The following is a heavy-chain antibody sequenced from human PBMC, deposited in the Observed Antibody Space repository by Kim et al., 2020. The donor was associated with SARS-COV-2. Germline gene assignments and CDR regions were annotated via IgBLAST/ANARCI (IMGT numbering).Heavy chain of an antibody. Sequence: GGSLRLSCAASGFTVSSNYMSWVRQAPGKGLEWVSVIYSGGSTYYADSVKGRFTISRDNSKNTLYLQMNSLRAEDTAVYYCAKGRGYSYGHYGMDVWGQGTTVTVSS. CDR3: AKGRGYSYGHYGMDV. D-gene: IGHD5-18*01. CDR2: IYSGGST. CDR1: GFTVSSNY. J-gene: IGHJ6*02. V-gene: IGHV3-66*01.